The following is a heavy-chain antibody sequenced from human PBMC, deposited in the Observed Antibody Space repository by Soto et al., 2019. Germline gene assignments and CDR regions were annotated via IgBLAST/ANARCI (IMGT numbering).Heavy chain of an antibody. CDR3: ARRVIGSSRAFDI. Sequence: GGSLRLSCAASGFAFSSHPMSWVRQAPEKGLEWVAGISDGGDLTYNADSVRGRFTISRDNSRNTLYLQMNSLRAEDTVVYYCARRVIGSSRAFDIWGQGTMVTVSS. CDR1: GFAFSSHP. D-gene: IGHD3-10*01. V-gene: IGHV3-23*01. J-gene: IGHJ3*02. CDR2: ISDGGDLT.